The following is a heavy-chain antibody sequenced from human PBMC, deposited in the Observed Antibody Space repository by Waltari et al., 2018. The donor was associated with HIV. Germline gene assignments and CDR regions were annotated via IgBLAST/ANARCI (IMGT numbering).Heavy chain of an antibody. J-gene: IGHJ4*02. D-gene: IGHD3-10*02. CDR2: IKTKTDGGTV. V-gene: IGHV3-15*01. CDR3: TTIQFYYVFEF. Sequence: EVQLVEAGGGGGKPGGCLRLPCVVLVFAFSTAWMSWVRQAPGKGLEWVGRIKTKTDGGTVDYAAPVTGRFTISRDDSQSTLYLEINSLKTEDTAVYYCTTIQFYYVFEFWGQGTLVTVSS. CDR1: VFAFSTAW.